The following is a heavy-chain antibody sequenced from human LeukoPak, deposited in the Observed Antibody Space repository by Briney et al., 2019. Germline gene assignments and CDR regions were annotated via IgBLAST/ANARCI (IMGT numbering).Heavy chain of an antibody. V-gene: IGHV4-4*07. CDR3: ARDAYYYDSSGYYYGWYFDL. J-gene: IGHJ2*01. CDR1: DDSISGYY. CDR2: IYTSGST. D-gene: IGHD3-22*01. Sequence: PSETLSLTCTVSDDSISGYYWSWIRQPAGKGLEWIGRIYTSGSTNYNPSLKSRVTMSVDTSKNQFSLKLSSVTAADTAVYYCARDAYYYDSSGYYYGWYFDLWGRGTLVTVSS.